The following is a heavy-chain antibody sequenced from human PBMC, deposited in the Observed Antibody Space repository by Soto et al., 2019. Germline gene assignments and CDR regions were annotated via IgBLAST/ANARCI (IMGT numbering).Heavy chain of an antibody. Sequence: SETLSLTCTVSGGSIKSGDYYWTWIRQPPGKGLEFIGYIYYSANTYYNPSLKSRVTISVDTSKNHLSLKLSSVTAADTAVYYCARRYGGNFDYWGQGTLVTVSS. CDR3: ARRYGGNFDY. CDR1: GGSIKSGDYY. D-gene: IGHD2-15*01. V-gene: IGHV4-30-4*02. CDR2: IYYSANT. J-gene: IGHJ4*02.